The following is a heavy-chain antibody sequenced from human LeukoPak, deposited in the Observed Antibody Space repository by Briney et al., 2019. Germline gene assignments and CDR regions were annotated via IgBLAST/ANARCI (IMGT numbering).Heavy chain of an antibody. V-gene: IGHV1-58*02. J-gene: IGHJ5*02. Sequence: SVKVSCKASGFTFTSSTIQWVRQARGQRLEWIGWIVVGSGNTNYAQKFQERVTITSDMSTSTAYMELSSLRSEDTAVYYCAADLSPRMFDPWGQGTLVTVSS. CDR3: AADLSPRMFDP. CDR2: IVVGSGNT. D-gene: IGHD2-15*01. CDR1: GFTFTSST.